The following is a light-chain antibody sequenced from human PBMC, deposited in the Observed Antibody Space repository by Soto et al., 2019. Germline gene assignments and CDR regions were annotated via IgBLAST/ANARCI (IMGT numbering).Light chain of an antibody. J-gene: IGKJ1*01. CDR1: QSISSY. CDR2: AAS. CDR3: QQSYSTPWT. V-gene: IGKV1-39*01. Sequence: DIQMTQSPSSLSASVGDRVTITCRASQSISSYLNCYQQKPGKAPKLLIYAASSLQCGVPSRFSGSGSGTDFTLTISSLQPEDFATYYCQQSYSTPWTFGQGTKVEIK.